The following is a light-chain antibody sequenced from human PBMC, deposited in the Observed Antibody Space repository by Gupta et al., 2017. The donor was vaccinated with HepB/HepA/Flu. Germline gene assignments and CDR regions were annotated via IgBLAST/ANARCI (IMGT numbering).Light chain of an antibody. V-gene: IGKV1-9*01. CDR3: QQLNSYPF. CDR2: AAS. J-gene: IGKJ4*01. Sequence: DIQLTQSPSFLSASVRDRVTITCRASQGISSYLAWYQQKPGKAPKLLIYAASTLQSGVPSRFSGSGSGTEFTLTISSLQPEDFATYYCQQLNSYPFFGGGTKVEIK. CDR1: QGISSY.